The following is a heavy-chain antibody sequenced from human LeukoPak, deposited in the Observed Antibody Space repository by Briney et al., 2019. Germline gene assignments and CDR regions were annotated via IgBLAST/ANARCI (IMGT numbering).Heavy chain of an antibody. J-gene: IGHJ6*04. CDR1: GGSFSGYY. CDR3: ARVVVVPYYYYGMDV. Sequence: SEILSLTCAVYGGSFSGYYWSWIRQPPGKGLEWIGEINHSGSTNYNPSLKSRVTISVDTSKNQFSLKLSSVTAADTAVYYCARVVVVPYYYYGMDVWGKGTTVTVSS. V-gene: IGHV4-34*01. CDR2: INHSGST. D-gene: IGHD2-15*01.